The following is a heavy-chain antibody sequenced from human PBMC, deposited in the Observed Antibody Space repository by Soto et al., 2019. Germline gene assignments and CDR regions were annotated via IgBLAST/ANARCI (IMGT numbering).Heavy chain of an antibody. CDR1: GFTFSSYG. Sequence: GGSLRLSCAASGFTFSSYGMHWVRQAPGKGLEWVAVISYDGSNKYYADSVKGRFTISRDNSKNTLYLQMNSLRAEDTAVYYCAKVYYYGSGIGPSTKNAFDIWGQGTMVTVSS. J-gene: IGHJ3*02. CDR3: AKVYYYGSGIGPSTKNAFDI. CDR2: ISYDGSNK. D-gene: IGHD3-10*01. V-gene: IGHV3-30*18.